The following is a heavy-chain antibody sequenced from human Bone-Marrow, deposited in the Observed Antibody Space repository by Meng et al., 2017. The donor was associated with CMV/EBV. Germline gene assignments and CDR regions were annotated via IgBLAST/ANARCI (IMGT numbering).Heavy chain of an antibody. Sequence: SETLSLTCTVSGGSTGYYSSTWIRQSPEKRLEWIGYIIYTGTTTYNPSFESRVTMSIDTSKNQFSLRLTSVTAADTAVYYCAREGNYLDSWGQGSLVTVSS. CDR2: IIYTGTT. J-gene: IGHJ4*02. CDR3: AREGNYLDS. CDR1: GGSTGYYS. V-gene: IGHV4-59*12.